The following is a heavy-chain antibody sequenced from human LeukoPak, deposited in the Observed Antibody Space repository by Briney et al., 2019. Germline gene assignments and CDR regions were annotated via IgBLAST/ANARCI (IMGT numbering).Heavy chain of an antibody. CDR1: GRSLSGYY. V-gene: IGHV4-34*01. CDR2: THYTGAT. D-gene: IGHD4-23*01. CDR3: ARGVTLYYYFDL. Sequence: SDTLSLTCTLYGRSLSGYYWSWFRHPPGKGREGIGETHYTGATNYSPSLKSRVTISAGTSKNQFSLKVNSVTAADTAVYYCARGVTLYYYFDLWGRGTLVTVSS. J-gene: IGHJ2*01.